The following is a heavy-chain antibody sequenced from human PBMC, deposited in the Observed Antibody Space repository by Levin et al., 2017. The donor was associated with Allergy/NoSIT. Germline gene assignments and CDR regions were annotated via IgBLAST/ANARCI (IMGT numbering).Heavy chain of an antibody. V-gene: IGHV1-69*01. D-gene: IGHD1-26*01. CDR1: GGTFSSYA. CDR2: IIPIFGTA. J-gene: IGHJ3*02. CDR3: ARDQWELLQSAFDS. Sequence: KISCKASGGTFSSYAISWVRQAPGQGLEWMGGIIPIFGTANYAQKFQGRVTITADESTSTAYMELSSLRSEDTAVYYCARDQWELLQSAFDSWGQGTMVTVSS.